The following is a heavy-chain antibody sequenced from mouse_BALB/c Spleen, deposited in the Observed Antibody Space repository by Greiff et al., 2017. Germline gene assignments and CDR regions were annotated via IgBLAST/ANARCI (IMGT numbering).Heavy chain of an antibody. CDR2: IWGDGST. J-gene: IGHJ3*01. Sequence: VQVVESGPGLVAPSQSLSITCTVSGFSFTSYGVSWVRQPPGKGLEWLGVIWGDGSTNYHSALISRLSTSKDNSKSQVFLKLNSLQTDDTATYYWAKPAATEEGFAYWGQGTLVTVSA. V-gene: IGHV2-3*01. D-gene: IGHD1-2*01. CDR1: GFSFTSYG. CDR3: AKPAATEEGFAY.